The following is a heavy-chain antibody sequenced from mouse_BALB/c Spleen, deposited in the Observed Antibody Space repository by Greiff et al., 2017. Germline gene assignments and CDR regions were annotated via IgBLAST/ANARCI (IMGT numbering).Heavy chain of an antibody. V-gene: IGHV2-9-2*01. J-gene: IGHJ2*01. CDR2: IWTGGGT. CDR3: VRDDGYYYFDY. CDR1: GFSLTSYD. Sequence: QVQLKESGPGLVAPSQSLSITCTVSGFSLTSYDISWIRQPPGKGLEWLGVIWTGGGTNYNSAFMSRLSISKDNSKSQVFLKMNSLQTDDTAIYYCVRDDGYYYFDYWGQGTTLTVSS. D-gene: IGHD2-3*01.